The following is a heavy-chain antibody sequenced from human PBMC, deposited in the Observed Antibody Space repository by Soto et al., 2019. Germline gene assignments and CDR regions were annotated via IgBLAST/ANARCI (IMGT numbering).Heavy chain of an antibody. Sequence: QVQLVQSGVEVKKPGASVKVSCKASGYTFTNYGISWMRQAPGQGLEWMGWISAYNGNTNYAQNLQGRVTMTTDTSTSTAYMELRSLRSDDTAVYYCARDPTGIAAAGIDYWGQGTLVTVSS. J-gene: IGHJ4*02. CDR2: ISAYNGNT. V-gene: IGHV1-18*01. D-gene: IGHD6-13*01. CDR1: GYTFTNYG. CDR3: ARDPTGIAAAGIDY.